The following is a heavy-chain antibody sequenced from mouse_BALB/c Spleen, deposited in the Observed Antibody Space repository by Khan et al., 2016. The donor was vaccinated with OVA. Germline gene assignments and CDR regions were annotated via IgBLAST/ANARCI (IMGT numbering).Heavy chain of an antibody. CDR1: GFAFSRNW. V-gene: IGHV4-2*02. CDR2: INPGSSTI. J-gene: IGHJ3*01. Sequence: EVKLLESGGGLVQPGGSLILSCAASGFAFSRNWMSWARQAPGKGQEWIGEINPGSSTINYTPSLKDKFIISRDNAKNTLYLQMRKVRSEDTALYYCARLERCGQLANWGQGTLVTVSA. CDR3: ARLERCGQLAN.